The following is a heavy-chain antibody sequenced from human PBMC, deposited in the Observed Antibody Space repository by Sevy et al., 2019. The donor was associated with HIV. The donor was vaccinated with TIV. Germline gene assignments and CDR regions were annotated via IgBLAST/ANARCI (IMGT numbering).Heavy chain of an antibody. CDR2: IYYSGST. Sequence: SETLSLTCTVSGGSISSGGYYWSWIRQHPGKGLEWIGYIYYSGSTYYNPSLKSRVTISVDTSKNQFSLKLSSVTAAETAVFYCGGGQGAFDIWGQGTMVTVSS. J-gene: IGHJ3*02. CDR1: GGSISSGGYY. CDR3: GGGQGAFDI. D-gene: IGHD3-16*01. V-gene: IGHV4-31*03.